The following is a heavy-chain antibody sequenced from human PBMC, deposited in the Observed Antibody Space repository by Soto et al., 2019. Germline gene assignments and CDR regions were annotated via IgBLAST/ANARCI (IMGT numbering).Heavy chain of an antibody. Sequence: GASVKVSCKASGGTFSSYAISWVRQAPGQGLEWMGGIIPIFGTANYAQKFQGRVTITADESTSTAYMELSSLRSEDTAVYYCARADAGYSDGYDYWGQGTLVSGSS. D-gene: IGHD5-18*01. V-gene: IGHV1-69*13. CDR1: GGTFSSYA. J-gene: IGHJ4*02. CDR3: ARADAGYSDGYDY. CDR2: IIPIFGTA.